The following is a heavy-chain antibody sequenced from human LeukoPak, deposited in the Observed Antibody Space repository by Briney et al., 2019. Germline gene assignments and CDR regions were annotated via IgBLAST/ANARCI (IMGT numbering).Heavy chain of an antibody. D-gene: IGHD4-23*01. CDR1: GGTFSSSA. CDR3: ARDDYGGGGRAFDI. CDR2: IIPILGIA. Sequence: PVKVSCKASGGTFSSSAISWVRQAPGQGLEWMGRIIPILGIANYAQKFQGRVTITADKSTSTAYMELTSLKSEDTAVYYCARDDYGGGGRAFDIWGQGTMVTVSS. J-gene: IGHJ3*02. V-gene: IGHV1-69*04.